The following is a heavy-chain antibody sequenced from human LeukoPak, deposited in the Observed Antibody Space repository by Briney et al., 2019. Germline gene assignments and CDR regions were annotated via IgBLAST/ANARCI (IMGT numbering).Heavy chain of an antibody. CDR2: ISWNSGSI. D-gene: IGHD3-3*01. CDR1: GFTFDDYA. Sequence: GGSLRLSCAASGFTFDDYAMHWVRQAPGKGLEWVSGISWNSGSIGYADSVKGRFTISRDNAKNSLYLQMNSLRAEDTAVYYCARAGGYYSDYYYHMDVWGKGTTVTVSS. J-gene: IGHJ6*03. V-gene: IGHV3-9*01. CDR3: ARAGGYYSDYYYHMDV.